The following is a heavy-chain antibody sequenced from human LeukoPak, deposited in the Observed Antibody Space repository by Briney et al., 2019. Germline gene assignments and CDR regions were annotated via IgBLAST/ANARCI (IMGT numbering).Heavy chain of an antibody. CDR3: ARRKVVGYYYYYYMDV. Sequence: SETLSLTCAVYGGSFSGYYWSWIRQPPGKGLEWIGEINHSGSTNYNPSLKSRVTISVDTSKNQFSLKLSSVTAADTAVYYCARRKVVGYYYYYYMDVWGKGTTVTVSS. D-gene: IGHD2-15*01. CDR1: GGSFSGYY. CDR2: INHSGST. V-gene: IGHV4-34*01. J-gene: IGHJ6*03.